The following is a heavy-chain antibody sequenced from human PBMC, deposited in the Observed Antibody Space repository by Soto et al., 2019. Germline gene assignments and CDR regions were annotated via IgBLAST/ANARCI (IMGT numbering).Heavy chain of an antibody. V-gene: IGHV1-69*13. J-gene: IGHJ6*02. CDR2: IIPIFGTA. CDR1: GGTFSSYA. D-gene: IGHD3-10*01. Sequence: GASVKVSCKASGGTFSSYAISWVRQAPGQGLEWMGGIIPIFGTANYAQKFQGRVTITADESTSTAYMELSSLRSEDTAVYYRARQGNYYYYGMDVWGQGTTFTVSS. CDR3: ARQGNYYYYGMDV.